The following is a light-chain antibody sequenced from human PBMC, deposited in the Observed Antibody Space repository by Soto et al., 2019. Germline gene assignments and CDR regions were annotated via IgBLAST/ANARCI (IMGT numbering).Light chain of an antibody. Sequence: QSVLTQPPSVSVAPRQRVTISCSGSSSNIGNNAVHWYQQLPGKAPKLLIYYDDLLPSGVSDRFSGSKSGTSASLAISGLQSEDEADYYCAAWDDSLNGVVFGGGTKLTVL. V-gene: IGLV1-36*01. CDR2: YDD. J-gene: IGLJ2*01. CDR1: SSNIGNNA. CDR3: AAWDDSLNGVV.